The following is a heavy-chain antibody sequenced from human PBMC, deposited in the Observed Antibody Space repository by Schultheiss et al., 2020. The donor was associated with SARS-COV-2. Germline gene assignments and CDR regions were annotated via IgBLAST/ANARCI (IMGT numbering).Heavy chain of an antibody. CDR3: ARASPARRLEYQLLVDGMDV. Sequence: SETLSLTCTVSGGSISSYYWSWIRQPPGEGLEWIGSIYYSGSTNYNPSLKSRVTISVDTSKNQFSLKLSSVTAADTAVYYCARASPARRLEYQLLVDGMDVWGQGTTVTVSS. CDR1: GGSISSYY. V-gene: IGHV4-59*01. J-gene: IGHJ6*02. CDR2: IYYSGST. D-gene: IGHD2-2*01.